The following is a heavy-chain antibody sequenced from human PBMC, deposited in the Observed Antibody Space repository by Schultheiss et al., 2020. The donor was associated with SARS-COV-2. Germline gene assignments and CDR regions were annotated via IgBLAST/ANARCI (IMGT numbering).Heavy chain of an antibody. CDR1: GYSVSSGSHY. Sequence: SETLSLTCSVSGYSVSSGSHYWGWIRQPPGKGVEWIGNFFHSGSTNYNPSLKSRVTIAIYTSKNQFSLSLNSVTAADTATYFCARVLETYPYYMDVWGKGTTVTVSS. V-gene: IGHV4-61*01. CDR3: ARVLETYPYYMDV. J-gene: IGHJ6*03. D-gene: IGHD3-3*01. CDR2: FFHSGST.